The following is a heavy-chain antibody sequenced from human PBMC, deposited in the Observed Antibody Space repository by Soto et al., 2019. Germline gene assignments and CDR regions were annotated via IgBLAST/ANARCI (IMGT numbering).Heavy chain of an antibody. CDR3: ARNGTLVYSSSSYYYYYYGMHX. J-gene: IGHJ6*02. CDR1: GYSFTSYW. V-gene: IGHV5-51*01. Sequence: GEALKISCKGSGYSFTSYWIGWVRQMPGKGLELMVIIYPGDSDTRYSPSFQGQVTIAAYKSISTAYLQWSSLKDSDTAMYYCARNGTLVYSSSSYYYYYYGMHXWGQVTTVTVS. CDR2: IYPGDSDT. D-gene: IGHD6-6*01.